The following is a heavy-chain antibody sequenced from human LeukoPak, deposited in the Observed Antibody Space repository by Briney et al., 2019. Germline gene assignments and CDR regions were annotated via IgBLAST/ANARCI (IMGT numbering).Heavy chain of an antibody. CDR2: IIPIFGTA. V-gene: IGHV1-69*05. Sequence: SVKVSCKASGGTFSSYAISWVRQAPGQGLEWMGGIIPIFGTANYAQKFQGRVTITTDKSTSTAYMELSSLRSEDTAVYYCATVEMATTRYYYYYMDVWGKGTTVTVSS. D-gene: IGHD5-24*01. CDR1: GGTFSSYA. CDR3: ATVEMATTRYYYYYMDV. J-gene: IGHJ6*03.